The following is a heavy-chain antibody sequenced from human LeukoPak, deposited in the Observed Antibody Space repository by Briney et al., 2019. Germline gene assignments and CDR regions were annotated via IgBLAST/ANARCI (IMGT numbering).Heavy chain of an antibody. CDR1: GGSISSGGYY. J-gene: IGHJ6*03. CDR3: ARRRAVPAAIGGGLLYYYMDV. D-gene: IGHD2-2*01. CDR2: IHTSGST. V-gene: IGHV4-61*08. Sequence: SETLSLTCTVSGGSISSGGYYWRWLRQPPGKGLEWIGYIHTSGSTNYNPSLNSRVTISVDTSKNQFSLKLSSVTAADTAVYYCARRRAVPAAIGGGLLYYYMDVWGKGTTVTVSS.